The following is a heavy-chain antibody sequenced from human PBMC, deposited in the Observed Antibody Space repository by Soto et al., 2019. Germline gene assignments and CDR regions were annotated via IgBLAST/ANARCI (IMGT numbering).Heavy chain of an antibody. CDR2: INPTGGGT. J-gene: IGHJ6*02. D-gene: IGHD3-22*01. Sequence: ASVEVSCKASGYTFTDYYIHWVRQAPGQGLEWMGWINPTGGGTNYAQSFRGRVTMTRDTSISTAYMEPSRLTSDDTAVFYCARTYSSRYFYNQYSMDVWGQGTTVTVSS. CDR3: ARTYSSRYFYNQYSMDV. CDR1: GYTFTDYY. V-gene: IGHV1-2*02.